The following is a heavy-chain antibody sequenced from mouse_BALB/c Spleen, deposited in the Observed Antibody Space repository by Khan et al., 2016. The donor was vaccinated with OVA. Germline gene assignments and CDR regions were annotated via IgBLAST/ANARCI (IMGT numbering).Heavy chain of an antibody. V-gene: IGHV1-7*01. CDR3: TRDRIDY. CDR1: GYTFTTYW. Sequence: VQLQQSGAELAKPGASVKMSCKTSGYTFTTYWMHWVKQRPGQGLEWIGYINPTSGHTDYNEKFKAKATLSADKSSSTAYMQLSSLTAEDSAVYYCTRDRIDYWGQGTTLTVSS. J-gene: IGHJ2*01. CDR2: INPTSGHT.